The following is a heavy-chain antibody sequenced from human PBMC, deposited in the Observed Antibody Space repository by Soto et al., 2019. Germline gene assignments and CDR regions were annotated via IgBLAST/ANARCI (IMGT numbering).Heavy chain of an antibody. D-gene: IGHD4-17*01. CDR1: GFTFSSYG. Sequence: QVQLVESGGGVVQPGRSLRLSCAASGFTFSSYGMHWVRQAPGKGLEWVAVISYDGSNKYYADSVKGRFTISRDNSKNTLYLQMNSPRAEDTAVYYCAKEIFDYGDYSFFDYWGQGTLVTVSS. CDR3: AKEIFDYGDYSFFDY. CDR2: ISYDGSNK. V-gene: IGHV3-30*18. J-gene: IGHJ4*02.